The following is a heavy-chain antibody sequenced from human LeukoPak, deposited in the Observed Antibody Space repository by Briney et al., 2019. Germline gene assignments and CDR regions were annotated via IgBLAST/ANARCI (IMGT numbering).Heavy chain of an antibody. CDR3: ARVRGYSGYDFEY. J-gene: IGHJ4*02. CDR1: GDSISSGGYY. Sequence: PSQTLSLTCTVSGDSISSGGYYWSWIRQRPGKGLEWIGYIYYSGSTYYNPSLKSRVTISVDTSKNQFSLKLSSVTAADTAVYYCARVRGYSGYDFEYWGQGTLVTVSS. CDR2: IYYSGST. D-gene: IGHD5-12*01. V-gene: IGHV4-31*03.